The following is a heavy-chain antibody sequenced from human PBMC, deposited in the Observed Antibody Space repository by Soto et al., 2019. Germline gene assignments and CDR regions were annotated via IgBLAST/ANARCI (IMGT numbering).Heavy chain of an antibody. J-gene: IGHJ4*02. CDR1: GDSVSSNSAA. Sequence: QVQLQQSGPGLVKPSQTLSVTCGISGDSVSSNSAAWNWLRQSPSRGLEWLGRTYYRSKWYNDYAVSVESRITINPDTAKNHVSLQLNFVTPEDTAVYFCARGEQYSGRIFDYWGQGTLVTGSS. D-gene: IGHD1-26*01. V-gene: IGHV6-1*01. CDR2: TYYRSKWYN. CDR3: ARGEQYSGRIFDY.